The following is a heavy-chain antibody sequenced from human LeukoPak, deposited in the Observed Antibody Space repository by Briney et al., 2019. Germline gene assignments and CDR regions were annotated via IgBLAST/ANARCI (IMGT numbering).Heavy chain of an antibody. D-gene: IGHD6-19*01. CDR3: AKGWGSDWYDRFLFDY. V-gene: IGHV3-23*01. CDR2: IFGSGGST. Sequence: GGSLRLSCAASGFTFSNYAMSWVRQAPGKGLEWVSVIFGSGGSTNYADSVRGRFAISRDNSKNMLYLEMNSLRAEDTAVYYCAKGWGSDWYDRFLFDYWGQGTLVTVFS. J-gene: IGHJ4*02. CDR1: GFTFSNYA.